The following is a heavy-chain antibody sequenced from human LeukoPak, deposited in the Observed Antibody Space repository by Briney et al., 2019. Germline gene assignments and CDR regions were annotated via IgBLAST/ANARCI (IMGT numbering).Heavy chain of an antibody. CDR2: INPNSGGT. CDR1: GYTFTGYY. CDR3: ARAPRPSYESSGYYLDY. J-gene: IGHJ4*02. Sequence: ASVKVSCKASGYTFTGYYMHWVRQAPGQGLEWMGWINPNSGGTNYAQKFQVRVTMTRDTSISTAYMELSRLRSDDTAVYYCARAPRPSYESSGYYLDYWGQGTLVTVSS. D-gene: IGHD3-22*01. V-gene: IGHV1-2*02.